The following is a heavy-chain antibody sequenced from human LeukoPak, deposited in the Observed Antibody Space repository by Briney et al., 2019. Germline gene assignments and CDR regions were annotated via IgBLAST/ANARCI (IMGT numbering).Heavy chain of an antibody. V-gene: IGHV3-21*01. Sequence: PGGSLRLSCAASGFTFSSYSMNWVRQAPGKGLEWVSSISSSSSYIYYADSVKGRFTISRDNAKNSLYLQMNSLRAEDTAVYYCARSLASGSGSAFGLWGQGTMVIVSS. CDR2: ISSSSSYI. CDR3: ARSLASGSGSAFGL. D-gene: IGHD3-22*01. J-gene: IGHJ3*01. CDR1: GFTFSSYS.